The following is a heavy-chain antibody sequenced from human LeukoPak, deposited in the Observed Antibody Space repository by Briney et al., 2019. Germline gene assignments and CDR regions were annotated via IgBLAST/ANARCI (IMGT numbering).Heavy chain of an antibody. J-gene: IGHJ4*02. CDR2: IYSGGST. Sequence: GGSLRLSCEASGFTVSSNYMSWVRQAPGKGLEWVSVIYSGGSTYYADSVKGRFTISRDNSKNTLYLQMNSLRAEDTAVYYCARGPDFWSGLDYWGQGTLVTVSS. CDR3: ARGPDFWSGLDY. D-gene: IGHD3-3*01. CDR1: GFTVSSNY. V-gene: IGHV3-53*01.